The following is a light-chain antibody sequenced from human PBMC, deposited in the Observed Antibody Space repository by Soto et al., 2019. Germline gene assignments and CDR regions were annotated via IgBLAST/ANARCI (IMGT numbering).Light chain of an antibody. CDR1: SSNIGAGRD. CDR3: LSYDSDMSSPPYV. Sequence: QSVLTQPPSVSGAPGQRVTISCTGSSSNIGAGRDVHWYQQLPGTAPKLLIYGDSNRPSGVPARFSGSKSGASASLAITGLQAQDEAEYHCLSYDSDMSSPPYVFGTGTKVTVL. J-gene: IGLJ1*01. V-gene: IGLV1-40*01. CDR2: GDS.